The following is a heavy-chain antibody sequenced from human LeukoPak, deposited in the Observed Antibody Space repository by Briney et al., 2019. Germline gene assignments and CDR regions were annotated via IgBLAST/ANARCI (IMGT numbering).Heavy chain of an antibody. CDR1: GFTFSSYA. V-gene: IGHV3-30-3*01. Sequence: GGSLRLSCAASGFTFSSYAMHWVRQAPGKGLEWVAVISYDGSNKYYADSVKGRFTISRDNSKNTLYLQMNSLRAEDTAVYYCARGYSYGLGAFDYWGQGTLVTVSS. J-gene: IGHJ4*02. CDR2: ISYDGSNK. D-gene: IGHD5-18*01. CDR3: ARGYSYGLGAFDY.